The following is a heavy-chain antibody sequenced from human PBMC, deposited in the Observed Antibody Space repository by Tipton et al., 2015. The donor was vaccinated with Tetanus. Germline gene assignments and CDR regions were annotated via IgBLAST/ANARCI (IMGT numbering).Heavy chain of an antibody. CDR1: GGSFSGYY. V-gene: IGHV4-34*01. Sequence: TLSLTCAVYGGSFSGYYWSWIRQPPGKGLEWIGEINHSGSTNYNPSLKSRVTISVDTSKNQFSLKLSSVTAADTAVYYCARASRGYSGSDYRRSGGKANDYWGQGTLVTVSS. J-gene: IGHJ4*02. CDR3: ARASRGYSGSDYRRSGGKANDY. D-gene: IGHD5-12*01. CDR2: INHSGST.